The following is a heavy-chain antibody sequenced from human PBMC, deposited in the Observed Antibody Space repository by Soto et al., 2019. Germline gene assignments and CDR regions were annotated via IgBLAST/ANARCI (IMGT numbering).Heavy chain of an antibody. J-gene: IGHJ4*02. V-gene: IGHV1-46*01. CDR2: INPSGGST. CDR3: ATPQDYDGCLDS. D-gene: IGHD3-22*01. Sequence: ASVKVSCKASGYTFTSYYMHWVRQAPGQGLEWMGIINPSGGSTSYAQKFQGRVTMTRDTPTSTVYMELSSLISEDTAVYYCATPQDYDGCLDSWGQGTLVTVSS. CDR1: GYTFTSYY.